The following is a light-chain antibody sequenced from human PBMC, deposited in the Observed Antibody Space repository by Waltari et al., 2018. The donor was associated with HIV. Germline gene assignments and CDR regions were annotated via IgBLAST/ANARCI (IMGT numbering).Light chain of an antibody. J-gene: IGKJ4*01. CDR2: QIS. V-gene: IGKV2-24*01. Sequence: DLVMTKTPLSSPVTLGQPASISFRSSQSLVHPDGNTYLSWLPQKPGQPPRLLMYQISNRFSGVPDRFSGSGAGTDFTLKISRVEAEDVWVYSCMPATHFPLTFGVGTKVEIK. CDR3: MPATHFPLT. CDR1: QSLVHPDGNTY.